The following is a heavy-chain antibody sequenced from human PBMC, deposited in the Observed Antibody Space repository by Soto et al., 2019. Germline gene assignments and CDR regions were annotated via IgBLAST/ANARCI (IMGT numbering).Heavy chain of an antibody. D-gene: IGHD2-15*01. CDR1: GGSISSGGYY. V-gene: IGHV4-31*03. CDR3: AREACSGGSCFYFGPDY. J-gene: IGHJ4*02. CDR2: IYYSGST. Sequence: SETLSLTCTVSGGSISSGGYYWSWIRQHPGKGLEWIGYIYYSGSTYYNPSLKSRVTISVDTSKNQFSLKLSSVTAEDTAVYYCAREACSGGSCFYFGPDYWGQGTLVTVSS.